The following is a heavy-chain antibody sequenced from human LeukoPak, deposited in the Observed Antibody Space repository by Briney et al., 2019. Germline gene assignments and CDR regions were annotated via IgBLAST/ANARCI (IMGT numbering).Heavy chain of an antibody. Sequence: GASVKVSCKASGYTFTSYYMHWVRQAPGQGLEWMGRIIPIVGIANYAHKFQDRVTLTADKSTDTAYMELTNLRSEDTALYYCARGGPPRAFGIWGQGTMVTVSS. CDR1: GYTFTSYY. CDR2: IIPIVGIA. J-gene: IGHJ3*02. V-gene: IGHV1-69*04. CDR3: ARGGPPRAFGI.